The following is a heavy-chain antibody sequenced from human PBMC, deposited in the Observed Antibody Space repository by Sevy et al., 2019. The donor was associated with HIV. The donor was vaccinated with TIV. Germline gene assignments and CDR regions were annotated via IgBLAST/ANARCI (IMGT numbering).Heavy chain of an antibody. J-gene: IGHJ3*02. Sequence: GGSLRLSCAASGFSFSRYWMSWVRQTPEKGLEWVANIKQDGSEKNYVDSVKGRFTISRDNAKNSLYLQMNSLRAEDTAVYYCASKCGSRRNEGFDTWGQGTMVTVSS. CDR2: IKQDGSEK. D-gene: IGHD1-1*01. V-gene: IGHV3-7*01. CDR3: ASKCGSRRNEGFDT. CDR1: GFSFSRYW.